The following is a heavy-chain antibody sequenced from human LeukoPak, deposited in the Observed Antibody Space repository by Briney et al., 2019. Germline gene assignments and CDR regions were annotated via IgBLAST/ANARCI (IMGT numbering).Heavy chain of an antibody. CDR3: ASLGRSSGDFDY. Sequence: GGSLRLSCAASGFSFSRYWMHWVRQAPGKGLMWVSGINSGGSTTNYADSVKGRFTISRDNAKNTLYLQMNSLRAEDTAVYYCASLGRSSGDFDYWGQGTLATVSS. V-gene: IGHV3-74*01. CDR1: GFSFSRYW. J-gene: IGHJ4*02. D-gene: IGHD6-19*01. CDR2: INSGGSTT.